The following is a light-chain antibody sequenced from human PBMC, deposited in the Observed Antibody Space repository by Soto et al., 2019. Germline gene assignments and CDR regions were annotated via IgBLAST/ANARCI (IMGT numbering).Light chain of an antibody. CDR3: AAWDDSLNGWV. Sequence: QSVLTQPPSASGTPGPRVTISCSGSSSNIGSNTVNWYQQLPGTAPKLLFYSNNQRPSGVPDRFSGSKSGTSASLAISGLQSEDEGAYYCAAWDDSLNGWVCGGGTKLTVL. CDR1: SSNIGSNT. V-gene: IGLV1-44*01. J-gene: IGLJ3*02. CDR2: SNN.